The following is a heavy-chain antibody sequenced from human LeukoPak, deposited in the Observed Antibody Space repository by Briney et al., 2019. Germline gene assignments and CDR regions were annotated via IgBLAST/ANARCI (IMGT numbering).Heavy chain of an antibody. V-gene: IGHV3-7*03. CDR3: ASKGCTGGNCKHYFDY. J-gene: IGHJ4*02. D-gene: IGHD2-8*02. Sequence: GESLRLSCAASGFTFSSYWMSWVSQAPGKGLEWVANIKQDGSEKYYVDSVKGRLTISRDNAKNSLYLQMNSLRAEDTAVYYCASKGCTGGNCKHYFDYWGQGTLVTVAS. CDR1: GFTFSSYW. CDR2: IKQDGSEK.